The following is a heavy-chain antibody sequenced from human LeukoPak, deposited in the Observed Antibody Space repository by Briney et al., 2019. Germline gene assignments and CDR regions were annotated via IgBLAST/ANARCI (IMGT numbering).Heavy chain of an antibody. CDR1: GGSFSGYY. V-gene: IGHV4-34*01. J-gene: IGHJ4*02. CDR3: ARHGGCTNGVCYPLYYFDY. Sequence: PSETLPLTCAVYGGSFSGYYWSWIRQPPGKGLEWIGEINHSGSTNYNPSLKSRVTISVDTSKNQFSLKLSSVTAADTAVYYCARHGGCTNGVCYPLYYFDYWGQGTLVTVSS. CDR2: INHSGST. D-gene: IGHD2-8*01.